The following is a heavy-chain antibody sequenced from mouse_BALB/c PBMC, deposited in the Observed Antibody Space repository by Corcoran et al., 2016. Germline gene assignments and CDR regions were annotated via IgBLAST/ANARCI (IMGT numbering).Heavy chain of an antibody. J-gene: IGHJ4*01. D-gene: IGHD2-1*01. CDR1: GYTFSSYW. V-gene: IGHV1-9*01. Sequence: QVQLQQSGAELMKPGASVKISCKATGYTFSSYWIEWVKQRPGHGLEWIGEILPGSGSTNYNEKFKGKATFTADTSSNTAYMQLSSLTSEDSAVYYCASSGNFYAMDYWGQGTSVTVSS. CDR2: ILPGSGST. CDR3: ASSGNFYAMDY.